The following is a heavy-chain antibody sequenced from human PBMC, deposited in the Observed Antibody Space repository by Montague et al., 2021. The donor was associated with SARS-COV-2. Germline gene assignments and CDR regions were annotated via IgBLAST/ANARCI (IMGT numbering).Heavy chain of an antibody. Sequence: ETLSLTCAVSDGSINSPNWWNWVRQPPGKGLEWIREIYYTGNTNYNPSLKSRVTIFIDKSKNHFSLQLSSVTAADTAVYYCARGGTYHYGMDVWGQGTTVAVSS. D-gene: IGHD3-16*01. V-gene: IGHV4/OR15-8*02. CDR1: DGSINSPNW. J-gene: IGHJ6*02. CDR3: ARGGTYHYGMDV. CDR2: IYYTGNT.